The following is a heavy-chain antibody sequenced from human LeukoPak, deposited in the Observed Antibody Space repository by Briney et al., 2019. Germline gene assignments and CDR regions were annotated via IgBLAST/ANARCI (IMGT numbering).Heavy chain of an antibody. CDR1: GYTFTDYG. V-gene: IGHV1-18*01. CDR2: ISGYNGDT. CDR3: SREIPSHWYYLDS. D-gene: IGHD2-8*02. Sequence: ASVKVCCKTSGYTFTDYGITWVRQAPGQGLEWMGWISGYNGDTNYARKFQGRVTMTTDTSTSTAYMHLRSLRSDDTAVYYCSREIPSHWYYLDSWGQGTLITVSS. J-gene: IGHJ4*02.